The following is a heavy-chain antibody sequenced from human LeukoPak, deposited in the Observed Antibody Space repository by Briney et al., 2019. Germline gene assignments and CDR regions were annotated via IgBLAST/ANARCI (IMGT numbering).Heavy chain of an antibody. CDR1: GFTFSSYW. CDR3: VSGHSSGY. CDR2: INSDGSST. D-gene: IGHD5-18*01. V-gene: IGHV3-74*01. Sequence: GGSLRLSCAASGFTFSSYWMHWVRQAPGKGLVWVSHINSDGSSTIYADSVKGRFTISRDNAKNTLFLQMNSLRAEDTAIYYCVSGHSSGYWGQGTLVTVSS. J-gene: IGHJ4*02.